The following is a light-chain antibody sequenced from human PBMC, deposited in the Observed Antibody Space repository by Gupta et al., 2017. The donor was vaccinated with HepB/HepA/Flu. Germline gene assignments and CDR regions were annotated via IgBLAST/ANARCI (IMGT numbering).Light chain of an antibody. J-gene: IGKJ2*01. V-gene: IGKV1-39*01. CDR1: QSIRKY. CDR3: QHTDNTPYT. Sequence: DIQMTQSPSSLSASVGDRVTITCRASQSIRKYLNWYQRKPGQAPKSLIYGTSNLNSGVPSSFSGGGSGTEFTLSISKLQPEDSATYYCQHTDNTPYTFGQGTKLDIK. CDR2: GTS.